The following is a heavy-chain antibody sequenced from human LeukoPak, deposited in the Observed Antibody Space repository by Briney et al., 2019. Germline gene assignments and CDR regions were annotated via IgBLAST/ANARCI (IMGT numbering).Heavy chain of an antibody. CDR3: AKMIVLRYFDWLGYFDL. V-gene: IGHV3-23*01. Sequence: GGSLRLSCAASGFTFSSYAMSWVRQAPGKGPEWVSAISGSGGSTYYADSVKGRFTISRDNSKNTLYLQMNSLRAEDTAVYYCAKMIVLRYFDWLGYFDLWGRGTLVTVSS. CDR1: GFTFSSYA. J-gene: IGHJ2*01. CDR2: ISGSGGST. D-gene: IGHD3-9*01.